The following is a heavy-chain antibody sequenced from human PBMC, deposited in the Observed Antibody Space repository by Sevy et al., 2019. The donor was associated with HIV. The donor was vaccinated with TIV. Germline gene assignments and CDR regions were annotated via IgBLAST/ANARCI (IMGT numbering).Heavy chain of an antibody. D-gene: IGHD1-26*01. CDR3: AKDGNSGSYGGAFDI. J-gene: IGHJ3*02. Sequence: GGSLRLSCAASGFTFSSYAMSWVRQAPGKGLEWVSAISGSGGSTYYADSVKGRFTISRDNSKNTLYLQMNSLGAEDTAVYYCAKDGNSGSYGGAFDIWGQGTMVTVSS. V-gene: IGHV3-23*01. CDR2: ISGSGGST. CDR1: GFTFSSYA.